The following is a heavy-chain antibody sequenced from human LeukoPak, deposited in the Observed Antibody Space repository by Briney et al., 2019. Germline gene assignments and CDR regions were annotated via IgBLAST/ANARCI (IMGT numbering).Heavy chain of an antibody. D-gene: IGHD2-2*01. V-gene: IGHV1-69*13. CDR1: GGTFSSYA. CDR3: ARVTCSSTSCSTVWDY. J-gene: IGHJ4*02. Sequence: ASVKVSCKASGGTFSSYAISWVRQAPGQGLEWMGGIIPIFGTANYAQKFQGRVTITADESTSTAYMELSSLRSEDTAVYYCARVTCSSTSCSTVWDYWGQGTLVTVSS. CDR2: IIPIFGTA.